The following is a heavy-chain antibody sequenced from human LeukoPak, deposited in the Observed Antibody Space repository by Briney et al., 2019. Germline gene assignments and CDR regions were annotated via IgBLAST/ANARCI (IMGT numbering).Heavy chain of an antibody. CDR1: GFIFSSYS. CDR2: ISSGSSYV. Sequence: GGSLRLSCAASGFIFSSYSMNWVRQAPGKGLEWVSSISSGSSYVHHADSVKGRFTISRDNAKNSLYLQMNSLRAEDTAVYYCARDRMGVVIASVDYWGQGTLVTVSS. CDR3: ARDRMGVVIASVDY. J-gene: IGHJ4*02. D-gene: IGHD2-21*01. V-gene: IGHV3-21*01.